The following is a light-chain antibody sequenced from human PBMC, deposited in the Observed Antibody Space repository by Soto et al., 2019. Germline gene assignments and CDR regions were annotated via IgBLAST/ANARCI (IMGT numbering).Light chain of an antibody. CDR2: DNN. CDR3: GTWDTSLGAVV. J-gene: IGLJ2*01. CDR1: SSNIGNNF. Sequence: QSVLTQPPSVSAAPGQKVTISCSGSSSNIGNNFASWYQQLPGTAPKLLIYDNNKRPSGIPGRFSGSKSGTSATLGITGLQTGDEADYFCGTWDTSLGAVVFGGGTKLTV. V-gene: IGLV1-51*01.